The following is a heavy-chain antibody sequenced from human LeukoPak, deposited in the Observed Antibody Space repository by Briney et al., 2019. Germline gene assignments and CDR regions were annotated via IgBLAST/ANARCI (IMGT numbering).Heavy chain of an antibody. J-gene: IGHJ4*02. D-gene: IGHD3-22*01. CDR2: INPKSGGT. CDR3: ARSWSRGSGGYLNDY. Sequence: GASVKVSCKASGYTFTGYYIHWVRQAPGQGLEWMGWINPKSGGTKYAQKFQGRVTMTRDTSISTAYMELSRLRSDDTAMYYCARSWSRGSGGYLNDYWGQGTLVTVSS. V-gene: IGHV1-2*02. CDR1: GYTFTGYY.